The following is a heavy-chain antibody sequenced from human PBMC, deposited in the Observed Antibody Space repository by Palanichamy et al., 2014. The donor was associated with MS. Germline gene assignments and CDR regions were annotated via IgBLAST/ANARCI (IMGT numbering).Heavy chain of an antibody. Sequence: QVQLVQSGAEVKKPGASVKVSRTASGYTFIGFGIGWVRQAPGQGLEWMGWISTYNGRIDYAQKFQDRVSMTTDTPTSTAYMELRSLRSDDTAVYYCARDARPGSVAVAGNAFDLWGQGTMVTVSS. CDR1: GYTFIGFG. CDR3: ARDARPGSVAVAGNAFDL. J-gene: IGHJ3*01. D-gene: IGHD6-13*01. V-gene: IGHV1-18*04. CDR2: ISTYNGRI.